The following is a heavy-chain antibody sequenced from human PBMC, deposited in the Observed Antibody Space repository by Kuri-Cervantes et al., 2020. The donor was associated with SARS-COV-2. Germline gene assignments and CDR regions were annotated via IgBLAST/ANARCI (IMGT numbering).Heavy chain of an antibody. Sequence: GGSLRPSCAASGFTFSSYSMNWVRQAPGKGLEWVGFIRSKAYGGTTEYAASVKGRFTISRADSKSIAYLKMNSLKTEDTAVYYCTRDRVVPAAIYPDALDIWGQGTMVTVSS. D-gene: IGHD2-2*02. J-gene: IGHJ3*02. CDR1: GFTFSSYS. V-gene: IGHV3-49*04. CDR3: TRDRVVPAAIYPDALDI. CDR2: IRSKAYGGTT.